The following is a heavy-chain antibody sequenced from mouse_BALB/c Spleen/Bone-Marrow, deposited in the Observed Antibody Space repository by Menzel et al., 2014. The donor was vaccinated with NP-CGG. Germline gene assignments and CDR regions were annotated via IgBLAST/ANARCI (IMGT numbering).Heavy chain of an antibody. J-gene: IGHJ4*01. Sequence: EVQGVESGPELVKPGASVKVSCKASGYAFTSYNMYWVKQSHGKSLVWIGYIDPYSGGTNYNQKFRGKATLTVDKSSNTAYIHLNSLTSEDSAVYFCARELSRAMDYWGQGTSVTVSS. CDR1: GYAFTSYN. V-gene: IGHV1S135*01. CDR3: ARELSRAMDY. D-gene: IGHD2-12*01. CDR2: IDPYSGGT.